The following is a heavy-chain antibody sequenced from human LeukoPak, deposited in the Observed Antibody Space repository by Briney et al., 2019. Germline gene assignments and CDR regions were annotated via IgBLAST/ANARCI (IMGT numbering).Heavy chain of an antibody. J-gene: IGHJ4*02. V-gene: IGHV3-21*01. D-gene: IGHD1-14*01. CDR1: GFTFSSYS. CDR2: ISSSSSYI. Sequence: GGSLRLSCAASGFTFSSYSMNWVRQAPGKGLEWVSSISSSSSYIYYAGSVKGRFTISRDNAKNSLYLQMNSLRAEDTAVYYCARDGRGNRPDYWGQGTLVTVSS. CDR3: ARDGRGNRPDY.